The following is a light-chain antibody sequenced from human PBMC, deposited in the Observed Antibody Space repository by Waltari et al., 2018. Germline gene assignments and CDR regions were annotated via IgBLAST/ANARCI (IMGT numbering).Light chain of an antibody. V-gene: IGLV2-23*01. J-gene: IGLJ1*01. CDR3: CSYTGSSTSYG. CDR1: STDLASYNF. CDR2: EAT. Sequence: QSALSQPASVSGSPGQSPTITCTGASTDLASYNFVHWYQHHPNRAPKLIIYEATKRPSGISHRFSGAKSGATASLRISGLQADDEADYYCCSYTGSSTSYGCGGGTKVTVL.